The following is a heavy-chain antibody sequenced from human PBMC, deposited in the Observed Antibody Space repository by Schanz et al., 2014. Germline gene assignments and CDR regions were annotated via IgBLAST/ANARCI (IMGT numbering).Heavy chain of an antibody. J-gene: IGHJ5*02. CDR3: ARPALWFGDNCFDP. CDR1: GFTLSSYG. CDR2: IRSSSTPI. Sequence: VRLVESGGGVVQPGRSLRLSCAASGFTLSSYGMHWVRQAPGKGPEWVSYIRSSSTPIYYADSVKGRFTMSRDNAKKSVFLQMNSLRAEDTAVYYCARPALWFGDNCFDPWGQGTLVTVSS. D-gene: IGHD3-10*01. V-gene: IGHV3-48*01.